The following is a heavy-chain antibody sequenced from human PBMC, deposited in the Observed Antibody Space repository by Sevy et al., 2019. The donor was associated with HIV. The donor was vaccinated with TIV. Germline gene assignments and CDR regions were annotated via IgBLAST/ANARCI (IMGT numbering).Heavy chain of an antibody. CDR3: AREGCTKPHDY. CDR1: GFTFSKYS. V-gene: IGHV3-23*01. CDR2: FSFGCGRI. J-gene: IGHJ4*02. Sequence: GGSLRLSCEASGFTFSKYSMSWVRQAPGKGLEWVSTFSFGCGRINYADAVKGRFTITRDDSKNTLYLQMNSLRAEDTTVYYCAREGCTKPHDYWGQGTLVTVSS. D-gene: IGHD2-8*01.